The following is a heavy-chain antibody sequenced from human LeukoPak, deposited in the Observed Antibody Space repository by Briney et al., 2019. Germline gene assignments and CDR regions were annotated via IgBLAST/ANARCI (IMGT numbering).Heavy chain of an antibody. CDR3: ARVQPIFGVVIDYYYYMDV. CDR2: IRYDGSNK. D-gene: IGHD3-3*01. Sequence: GGSLRLSCAASGFTFSSYGMHWVRQAPGKGLEWVAFIRYDGSNKYYADSVKGRFTISRDNSKNTLYLQMNSLRAEDTAVYYCARVQPIFGVVIDYYYYMDVWGKGTTVTVSS. J-gene: IGHJ6*03. CDR1: GFTFSSYG. V-gene: IGHV3-30*02.